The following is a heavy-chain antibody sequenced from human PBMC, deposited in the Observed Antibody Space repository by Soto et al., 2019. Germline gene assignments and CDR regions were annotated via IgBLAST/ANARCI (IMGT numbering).Heavy chain of an antibody. CDR2: ISAYNGNT. V-gene: IGHV1-18*01. Sequence: GASVKVSCKASGYTFTSYGISWVRQAPGQGLEWMGWISAYNGNTNYAQKLQGRVTMTTDTSTSTAYMELRSLRSDDTAVYYCARDLGVRGVYNWFDPWGQGTLVTVSS. J-gene: IGHJ5*02. CDR3: ARDLGVRGVYNWFDP. CDR1: GYTFTSYG. D-gene: IGHD3-10*01.